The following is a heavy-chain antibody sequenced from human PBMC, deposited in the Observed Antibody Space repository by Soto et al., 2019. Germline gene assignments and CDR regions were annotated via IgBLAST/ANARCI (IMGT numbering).Heavy chain of an antibody. D-gene: IGHD3-10*01. CDR1: GFTFSNAW. CDR3: TTERLLWFGELSYNWFDP. Sequence: EVQLVESGGGLVKPGGSLRLSCAASGFTFSNAWMSCVRQAPGKGLEWVGRIKSKTDGGTTDYAAPVKGRFTISRDDSKNTLYLQMNSLKTEDTAVYYCTTERLLWFGELSYNWFDPWGQGTLVTVSS. J-gene: IGHJ5*02. V-gene: IGHV3-15*01. CDR2: IKSKTDGGTT.